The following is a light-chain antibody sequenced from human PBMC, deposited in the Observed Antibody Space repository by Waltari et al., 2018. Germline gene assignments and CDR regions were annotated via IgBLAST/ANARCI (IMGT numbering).Light chain of an antibody. Sequence: EIVMTQSPATLSVSPGERATLSCRASKSVSSSLAWYQQKPGQAPRLLFYGASIRATGIPVRFSGSGSGTDFTLTIDSVQSEDFAVYYCQQYDNWPLLFGQGTKVEIK. J-gene: IGKJ1*01. CDR2: GAS. CDR3: QQYDNWPLL. V-gene: IGKV3-15*01. CDR1: KSVSSS.